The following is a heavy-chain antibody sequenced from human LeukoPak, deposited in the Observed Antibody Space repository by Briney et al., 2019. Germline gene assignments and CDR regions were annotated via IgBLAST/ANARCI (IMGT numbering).Heavy chain of an antibody. CDR2: ISSNGAST. J-gene: IGHJ4*02. D-gene: IGHD6-13*01. CDR3: AKRGSVGTLGHFDY. CDR1: GFTFSSYS. V-gene: IGHV3-23*01. Sequence: GGSLRLSCAASGFTFSSYSMNWVRQAPGKGLEWVSGISSNGASTYYVDSVKGRFTISRDNSKNTLFLQMNSLRAEDTAVYYCAKRGSVGTLGHFDYWGQGTLVTVSS.